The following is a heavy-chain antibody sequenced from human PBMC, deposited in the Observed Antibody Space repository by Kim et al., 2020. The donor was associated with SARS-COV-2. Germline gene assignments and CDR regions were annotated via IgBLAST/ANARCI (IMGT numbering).Heavy chain of an antibody. Sequence: VKCRFTIYRDNAKNSLYLQMNSLRAEDTAVYYCARELTGYSSSEARGFDYWGQGTLVTVSS. J-gene: IGHJ4*02. D-gene: IGHD6-13*01. V-gene: IGHV3-48*03. CDR3: ARELTGYSSSEARGFDY.